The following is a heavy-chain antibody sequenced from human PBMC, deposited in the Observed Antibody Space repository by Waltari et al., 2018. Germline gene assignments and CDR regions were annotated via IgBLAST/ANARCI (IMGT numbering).Heavy chain of an antibody. CDR2: MNPNRGGT. V-gene: IGHV1-2*02. Sequence: QVQLVQSGAEVKKPGASVKVSCKASGYTFTGYYMHWVRQAPGQGLEWMGWMNPNRGGTNYAQKFQGRVTMTRDTSISTAYMELSRLRSDDTAVYYCARGLQLLLGYDSSGYYYYWGQGTLVTVSS. J-gene: IGHJ4*02. CDR3: ARGLQLLLGYDSSGYYYY. CDR1: GYTFTGYY. D-gene: IGHD3-22*01.